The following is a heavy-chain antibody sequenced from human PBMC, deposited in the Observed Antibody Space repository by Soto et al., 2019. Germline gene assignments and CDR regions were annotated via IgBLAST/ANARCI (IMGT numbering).Heavy chain of an antibody. CDR2: ISSSSSYI. Sequence: GGSLRLSCAASGFTFSSYSMNWVRQAPGKGLEWVSSISSSSSYIYYADSVKGRFTISRDNAKNSLYLQMNSLRAEDTAVYYCARDRSGVVVVAARFDYWGQGTLVTVSS. D-gene: IGHD2-15*01. CDR3: ARDRSGVVVVAARFDY. V-gene: IGHV3-21*01. J-gene: IGHJ4*02. CDR1: GFTFSSYS.